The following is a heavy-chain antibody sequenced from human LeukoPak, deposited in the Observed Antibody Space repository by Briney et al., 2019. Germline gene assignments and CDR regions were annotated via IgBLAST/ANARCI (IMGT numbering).Heavy chain of an antibody. Sequence: PSETLSLTCTVSGGSISSSSYYWGWIRQPPGKGLEWIGSIYYSGSTYYNPSLKSRVTISVDTSKNQFSLKLSSVTAADTAVYYCARSKSDIYDYWGQGTLVTVSS. V-gene: IGHV4-39*07. CDR1: GGSISSSSYY. CDR3: ARSKSDIYDY. D-gene: IGHD3-9*01. J-gene: IGHJ4*02. CDR2: IYYSGST.